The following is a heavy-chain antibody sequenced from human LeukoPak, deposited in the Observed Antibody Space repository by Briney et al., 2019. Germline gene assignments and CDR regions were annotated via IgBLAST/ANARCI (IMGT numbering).Heavy chain of an antibody. J-gene: IGHJ4*02. CDR2: MNPNSGNT. D-gene: IGHD3-22*01. CDR3: ARVEYISGYSHIY. Sequence: GASVKVSCKASGYTFTSYDINWVRQATGQGLEWMGWMNPNSGNTGYAQKFQGRVTMTRNIFTGTAYMELSSLRSEDTAVYYCARVEYISGYSHIYWGQGTLVTVSS. CDR1: GYTFTSYD. V-gene: IGHV1-8*01.